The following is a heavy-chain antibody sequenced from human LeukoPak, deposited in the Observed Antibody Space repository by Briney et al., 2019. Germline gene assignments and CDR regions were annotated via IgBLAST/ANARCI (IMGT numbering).Heavy chain of an antibody. D-gene: IGHD3-9*01. CDR3: AAKEGLTGYLSGSFDP. J-gene: IGHJ5*02. CDR1: GFTFSNYA. Sequence: GGSLRLSCAASGFTFSNYAMTWVRQAPGKGLEWVSTISAGGVDTFYADSGRGRFTISRDNSKSTLYLQMNSLRAEDTAEYYCAAKEGLTGYLSGSFDPWGQGTLVTVSS. CDR2: ISAGGVDT. V-gene: IGHV3-23*01.